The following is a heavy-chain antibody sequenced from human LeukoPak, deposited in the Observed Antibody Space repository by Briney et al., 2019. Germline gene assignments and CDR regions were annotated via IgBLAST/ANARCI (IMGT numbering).Heavy chain of an antibody. Sequence: GGSLRLSCAASGFTVSGNYMSWVRQAPGKGLEWVSAISGSGGRTYYADSVKGRFTISRDNSKNTLYLQMNSVRAEDTAVYYCAKESGSGSYAENWGQGTLVTVSS. CDR3: AKESGSGSYAEN. CDR2: ISGSGGRT. V-gene: IGHV3-23*01. CDR1: GFTVSGNY. J-gene: IGHJ4*02. D-gene: IGHD3-10*01.